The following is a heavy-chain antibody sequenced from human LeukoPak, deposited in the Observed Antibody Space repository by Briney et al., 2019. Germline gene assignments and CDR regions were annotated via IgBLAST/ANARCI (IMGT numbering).Heavy chain of an antibody. CDR2: INHSGST. V-gene: IGHV4-34*01. D-gene: IGHD3-22*01. CDR3: ARGRYDSSGYRRTYYFDY. Sequence: SETLSLTCAVYGVSFSGYYWSWIRQPPGKGLEWIGEINHSGSTNYNPSLKSRVTISVDASKNQFSLKLSSVTAADTAVYYCARGRYDSSGYRRTYYFDYWGQGTLVTVSS. J-gene: IGHJ4*02. CDR1: GVSFSGYY.